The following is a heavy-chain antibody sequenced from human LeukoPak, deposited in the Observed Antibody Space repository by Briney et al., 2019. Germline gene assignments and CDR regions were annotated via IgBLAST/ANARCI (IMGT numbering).Heavy chain of an antibody. J-gene: IGHJ4*02. Sequence: GGSLRLSCAASGFAFSSYSMNWVRQAPGKGLEWVSSISSSSSYIYYADSVKGRFTISRDNAKNSLYLQMNSLRAEDTAVYYCARFEYSSPYYFDYWGQGTLVTVSS. CDR2: ISSSSSYI. D-gene: IGHD6-6*01. CDR1: GFAFSSYS. CDR3: ARFEYSSPYYFDY. V-gene: IGHV3-21*01.